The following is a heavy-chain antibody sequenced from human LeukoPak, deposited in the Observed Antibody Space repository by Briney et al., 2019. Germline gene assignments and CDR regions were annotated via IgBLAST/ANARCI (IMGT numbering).Heavy chain of an antibody. CDR2: ISSSGSTI. V-gene: IGHV3-48*03. D-gene: IGHD2-2*01. J-gene: IGHJ6*02. CDR3: AILPAAIPGYYGMDV. Sequence: GGSLRLSCATSGFTFSSYEMNWVRQAPGKGLEWASYISSSGSTIYYADSVKGRFTIFRDNAKNSLYLQMNSLRAEDTAVYYCAILPAAIPGYYGMDVWGQGTTVTVSS. CDR1: GFTFSSYE.